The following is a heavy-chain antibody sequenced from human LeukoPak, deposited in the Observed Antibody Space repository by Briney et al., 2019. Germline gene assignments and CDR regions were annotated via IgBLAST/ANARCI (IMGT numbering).Heavy chain of an antibody. CDR3: ARTLSSGSNWFDP. Sequence: GASVKVSCKAYGYTYTSYGISWVRQAPGQGLEWMGWMSAYNGNTNYAQKLQGRVTMTTDTSTSTAYMELRSLTSDDTAVYYCARTLSSGSNWFDPWGQGTLVTVSS. V-gene: IGHV1-18*01. CDR1: GYTYTSYG. D-gene: IGHD3-10*01. CDR2: MSAYNGNT. J-gene: IGHJ5*02.